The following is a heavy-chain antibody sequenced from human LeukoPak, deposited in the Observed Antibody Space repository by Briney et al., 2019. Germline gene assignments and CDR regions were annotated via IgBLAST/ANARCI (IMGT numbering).Heavy chain of an antibody. Sequence: GASVTVSCKASGYTFTGYYMHWVRQAPGQGLEWMGWINPNSGGTNYAQKFQGRVTMTRDTSISTACMELSRLRSDDTAVYYCATRSQWLPAFDIWGQGTMVTVSS. V-gene: IGHV1-2*02. CDR2: INPNSGGT. J-gene: IGHJ3*02. CDR1: GYTFTGYY. CDR3: ATRSQWLPAFDI. D-gene: IGHD6-19*01.